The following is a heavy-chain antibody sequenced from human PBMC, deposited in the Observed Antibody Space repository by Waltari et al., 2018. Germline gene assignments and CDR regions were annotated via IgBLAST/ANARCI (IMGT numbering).Heavy chain of an antibody. Sequence: DVQLEESGGRSEQPGMSLRLSCVTSGFAFDAYAMHWVRQSRGKGLEWVAGLSWNSASVAYTDSVEGRFTISRDNAKSTLYLQMNSLRREDTALYYCVKGDYGGDRVAFDHWGRGTQVTVAS. CDR3: VKGDYGGDRVAFDH. J-gene: IGHJ4*02. CDR2: LSWNSASV. V-gene: IGHV3-9*01. CDR1: GFAFDAYA. D-gene: IGHD4-17*01.